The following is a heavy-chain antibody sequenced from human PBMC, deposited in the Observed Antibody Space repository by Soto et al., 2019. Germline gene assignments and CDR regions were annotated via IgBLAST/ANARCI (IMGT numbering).Heavy chain of an antibody. D-gene: IGHD6-19*01. CDR3: ARGPGRDSGWITYYYYTDV. V-gene: IGHV3-48*01. CDR1: GFTFSSNS. J-gene: IGHJ6*03. CDR2: ISSSSGTI. Sequence: HPGGSLRLSCAVSGFTFSSNSMNWVRQAPGKGLEWIAYISSSSGTIYYGDSVKGRFTVSRDNAKNSQYLQMNSLRAEDTAVYYCARGPGRDSGWITYYYYTDVWGKGTTVTVSS.